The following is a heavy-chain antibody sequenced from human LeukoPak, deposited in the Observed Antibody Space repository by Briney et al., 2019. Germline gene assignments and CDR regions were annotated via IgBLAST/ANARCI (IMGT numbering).Heavy chain of an antibody. J-gene: IGHJ1*01. Sequence: SETLSLTCTVSGGSISGYYWSWIRQPPGKGVEWIGYIYYSGSTNYNPSLKSRVTISVDTSKNQFSLKLSSVTAADTAVYYCARNRHGYNFQYFHHWGQGTLVTVSS. CDR1: GGSISGYY. CDR2: IYYSGST. V-gene: IGHV4-59*01. D-gene: IGHD5-24*01. CDR3: ARNRHGYNFQYFHH.